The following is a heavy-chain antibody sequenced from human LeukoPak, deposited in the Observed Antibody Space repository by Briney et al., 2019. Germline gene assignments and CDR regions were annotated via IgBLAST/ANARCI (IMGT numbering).Heavy chain of an antibody. CDR1: GFTFSTYS. J-gene: IGHJ6*02. V-gene: IGHV3-48*04. Sequence: GGSLRLSCAASGFTFSTYSMNWVRQAPGKGLEWVSYISTSSSTIYYADSVKGRFTISRDNAKNSLYLQMNSLRAEDTAVYYCARGYYYGMDVWGQGTTVTVSS. CDR3: ARGYYYGMDV. CDR2: ISTSSSTI.